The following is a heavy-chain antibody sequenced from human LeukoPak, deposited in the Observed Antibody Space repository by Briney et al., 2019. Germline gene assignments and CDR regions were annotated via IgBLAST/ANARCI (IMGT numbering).Heavy chain of an antibody. CDR2: IIPILGIA. D-gene: IGHD3-22*01. J-gene: IGHJ4*02. V-gene: IGHV1-69*04. Sequence: ASVKVSCKASGGTFSSYAISWVRQAPGQGLEWMGRIIPILGIANYAQKFQGRVTITADKSTSTAYMELSSLRSEDTAVYYCARESDSSGYSYWGQGTLVTVSS. CDR1: GGTFSSYA. CDR3: ARESDSSGYSY.